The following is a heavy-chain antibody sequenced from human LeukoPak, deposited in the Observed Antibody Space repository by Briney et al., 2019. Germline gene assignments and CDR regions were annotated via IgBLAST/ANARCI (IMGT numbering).Heavy chain of an antibody. CDR2: IWYDGSNK. J-gene: IGHJ4*02. V-gene: IGHV3-33*01. Sequence: GGSLRLSCAASGFTFSSYGMHWVRQAPGKWLEWVAVIWYDGSNKYYADSVKGRFPISRDNSKNTLYLQMNSLRAEDTAVYYCASGPYSGYDWAGDYWGQGTLVTVSS. CDR3: ASGPYSGYDWAGDY. D-gene: IGHD5-12*01. CDR1: GFTFSSYG.